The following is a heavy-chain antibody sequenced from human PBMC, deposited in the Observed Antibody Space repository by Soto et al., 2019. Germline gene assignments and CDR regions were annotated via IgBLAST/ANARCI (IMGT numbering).Heavy chain of an antibody. Sequence: PGGSLRLSCAASGFTFSSYSMNWVRQAPGKGLEWVSAISGSGGSTYYADSVKGRFTISRDNFKNTLYLQMNRLRAEDTAVYYCAKSNGGYYDSSGYPFDYCGQGTLVTVSS. J-gene: IGHJ4*02. CDR2: ISGSGGST. V-gene: IGHV3-23*01. CDR3: AKSNGGYYDSSGYPFDY. D-gene: IGHD3-22*01. CDR1: GFTFSSYS.